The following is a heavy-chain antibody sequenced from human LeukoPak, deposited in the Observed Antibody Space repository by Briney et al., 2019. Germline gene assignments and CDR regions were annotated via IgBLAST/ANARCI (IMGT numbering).Heavy chain of an antibody. J-gene: IGHJ3*02. Sequence: GASVKVSCKASGYTFTNDINWVRQATGQGLEWMGWMNPSSGNTDYAPKFQGRVTMTRDFSIRTAYMELSSLRSEDTAVYYCARGAVSRDCSGGSCYHFDIWGQGTMVTVSS. CDR1: GYTFTND. CDR3: ARGAVSRDCSGGSCYHFDI. CDR2: MNPSSGNT. V-gene: IGHV1-8*01. D-gene: IGHD2-15*01.